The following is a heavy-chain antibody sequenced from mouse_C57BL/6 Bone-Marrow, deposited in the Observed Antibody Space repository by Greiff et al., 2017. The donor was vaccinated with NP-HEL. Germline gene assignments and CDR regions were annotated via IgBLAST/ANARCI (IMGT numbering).Heavy chain of an antibody. D-gene: IGHD2-1*01. J-gene: IGHJ2*01. CDR2: IYPGSGST. CDR3: AIPYGNPVDYFDY. CDR1: GYTFTSYW. Sequence: VQLQQSGAELVKPGASVKMSCKASGYTFTSYWITWVKQRPGQGLEWIGDIYPGSGSTNYNEKFKSKATLTVDTSSSTAYMQLSSLTSEDSAVYYCAIPYGNPVDYFDYWGQGTTLTVSS. V-gene: IGHV1-55*01.